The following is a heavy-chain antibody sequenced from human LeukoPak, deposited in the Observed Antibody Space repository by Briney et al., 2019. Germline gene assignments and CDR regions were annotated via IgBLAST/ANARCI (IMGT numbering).Heavy chain of an antibody. Sequence: ASVTVSCTASGYTFTSYDINWVRQATGQGLEWMGWMNPNSGNTGYAQKFQGRVTMTRNTSISTAYMELSSLRSEDTAVYYCARHTVVTAGDYWGQGTLVTVSS. CDR2: MNPNSGNT. D-gene: IGHD4-23*01. J-gene: IGHJ4*02. CDR3: ARHTVVTAGDY. CDR1: GYTFTSYD. V-gene: IGHV1-8*01.